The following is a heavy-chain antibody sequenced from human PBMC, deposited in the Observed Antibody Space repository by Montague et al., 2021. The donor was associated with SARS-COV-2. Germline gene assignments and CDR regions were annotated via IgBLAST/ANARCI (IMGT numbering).Heavy chain of an antibody. J-gene: IGHJ4*02. D-gene: IGHD2/OR15-2a*01. Sequence: TLSLTCAVSGGSISSSNWWSWIRQPAGKGLEWIGRIYTTGSTNYNPSLKSRLTISLDTSKNQFSLKLSSVTAADTAVHYCARDDFRWDFDCWGQGTLVTVSS. V-gene: IGHV4-61*02. CDR3: ARDDFRWDFDC. CDR1: GGSISSSNW. CDR2: IYTTGST.